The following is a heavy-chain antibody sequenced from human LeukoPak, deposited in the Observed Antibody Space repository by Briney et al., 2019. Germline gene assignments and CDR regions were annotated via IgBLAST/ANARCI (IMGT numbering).Heavy chain of an antibody. CDR3: ASGLAYCGGDCYGY. J-gene: IGHJ4*02. CDR2: ISSSSSYI. V-gene: IGHV3-21*01. Sequence: GGSLRLSCAAFGFTFSSYSMNWVRQAPGKGLEWVSSISSSSSYIYYADSVKGRFTISRDNAKNSLYLQMNSLRAEDTAVYYCASGLAYCGGDCYGYWGQGTLVTVSS. D-gene: IGHD2-21*02. CDR1: GFTFSSYS.